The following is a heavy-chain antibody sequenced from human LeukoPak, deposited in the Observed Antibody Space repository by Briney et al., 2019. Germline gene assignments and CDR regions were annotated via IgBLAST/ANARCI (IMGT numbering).Heavy chain of an antibody. CDR1: AGSISNYY. D-gene: IGHD2-21*01. CDR2: IYRSGST. V-gene: IGHV4-59*01. J-gene: IGHJ4*02. Sequence: PSETLSLTCTVSAGSISNYYWSWIRQPPGKGLEWIGHIYRSGSTNYNPSLKSRVTMSVDTSKNQFSLKLSSVTAADTAVYYCARGAYNFDYWGQGTLVTVSS. CDR3: ARGAYNFDY.